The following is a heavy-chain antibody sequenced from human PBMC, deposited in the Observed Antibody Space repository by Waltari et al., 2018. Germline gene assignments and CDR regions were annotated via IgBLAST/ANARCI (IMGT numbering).Heavy chain of an antibody. CDR3: ARGPPGYYGMDV. CDR1: GFTFSSYG. Sequence: QVQLVESGGGVVQPGRSLRLSCAASGFTFSSYGMHWVRQAPGKGRDGVGVIVYDGRNKYYADSVKGRFPNSRKNSKNTLYLQMNSLRAEDTAVYYWARGPPGYYGMDVWGQGTTVTVSS. CDR2: IVYDGRNK. V-gene: IGHV3-33*01. J-gene: IGHJ6*02.